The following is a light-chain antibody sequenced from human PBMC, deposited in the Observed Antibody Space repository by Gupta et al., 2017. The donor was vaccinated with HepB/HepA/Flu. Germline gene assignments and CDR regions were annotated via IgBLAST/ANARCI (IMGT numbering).Light chain of an antibody. V-gene: IGKV4-1*01. CDR2: WAS. Sequence: DFVFTHSPDSLAVSRRERATISCHSSQSGLYSSNNKNYLAWFQQKPGQPPKLLIYWASTRESGVPDRFSGRGSGTDFALTISSLQAEDVAVYYCQQDYSTPRTFGQGTKVEIK. J-gene: IGKJ1*01. CDR1: QSGLYSSNNKNY. CDR3: QQDYSTPRT.